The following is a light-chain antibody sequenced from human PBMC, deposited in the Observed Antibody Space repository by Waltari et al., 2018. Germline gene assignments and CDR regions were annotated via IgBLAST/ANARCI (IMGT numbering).Light chain of an antibody. CDR2: VAS. V-gene: IGKV1-12*01. CDR3: QQTDSFPLT. CDR1: QDIYSR. Sequence: DIQMIQSPSFVSASVGDRVTITRRASQDIYSRLAWYQQKPGGAPQLLFYVASTLQSGVPSRFRGSGSGTEFTLTITSLQPDDFATYFCQQTDSFPLTFGGGTKVEIK. J-gene: IGKJ4*01.